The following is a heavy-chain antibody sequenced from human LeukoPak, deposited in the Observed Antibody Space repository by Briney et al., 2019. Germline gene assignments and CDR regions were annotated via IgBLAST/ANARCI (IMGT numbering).Heavy chain of an antibody. CDR1: GFIFSSYS. Sequence: PGGSLRLSCEGSGFIFSSYSMNWVRQAPGKGLEVRQAPGKGLEWVSYISSSSTIYYADFVRGRFTTSRDNAKNSLYLQMNSLRAEDTAVYYCARMWATAGNHYMDVWGKGTTVTVSS. J-gene: IGHJ6*03. V-gene: IGHV3-48*04. D-gene: IGHD3-10*01. CDR3: ARMWATAGNHYMDV. CDR2: ISSSSTI.